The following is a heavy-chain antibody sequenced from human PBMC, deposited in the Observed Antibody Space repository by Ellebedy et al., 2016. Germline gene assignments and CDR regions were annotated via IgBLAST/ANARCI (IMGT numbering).Heavy chain of an antibody. CDR3: ASEIGTIAGSDVINDY. V-gene: IGHV1-24*01. Sequence: ASVKVSXXVSGYQLMELSMHWVRQIPGKGLEWMGTFGPEEGEAVYSPRFQGRVTMTEDTSTDTAYLELTSLRSDDTAIYYCASEIGTIAGSDVINDYWGQGTLVTVSS. J-gene: IGHJ4*02. CDR2: FGPEEGEA. D-gene: IGHD1-7*01. CDR1: GYQLMELS.